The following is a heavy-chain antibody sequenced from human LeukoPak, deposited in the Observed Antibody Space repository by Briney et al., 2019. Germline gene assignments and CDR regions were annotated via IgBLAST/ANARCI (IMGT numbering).Heavy chain of an antibody. Sequence: PGGSPKLSCAASGFTFTSFWMTWVRQAPGKGLQWVANINQDGSEKYYVDSVKGRFTISRDNAKNSVYVQMNSLRAEDAAVYYCARGRTNDNWGQGTLVTVSS. J-gene: IGHJ4*02. CDR2: INQDGSEK. D-gene: IGHD1-14*01. CDR1: GFTFTSFW. V-gene: IGHV3-7*04. CDR3: ARGRTNDN.